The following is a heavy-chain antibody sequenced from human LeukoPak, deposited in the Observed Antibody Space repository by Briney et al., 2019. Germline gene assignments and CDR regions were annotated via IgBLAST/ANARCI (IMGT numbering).Heavy chain of an antibody. J-gene: IGHJ4*02. V-gene: IGHV1-8*01. CDR1: GYTFTTYD. CDR3: ARGLYYDFWSGYYTPAPDDY. CDR2: MNPNSGNT. Sequence: GASVTVSCKASGYTFTTYDINWVRQAPGQGLEWMGWMNPNSGNTGYAQKFQGRVTMTRNTSISTAYMELSSLRSEDTAVYYCARGLYYDFWSGYYTPAPDDYWGQGTLVTVSS. D-gene: IGHD3-3*01.